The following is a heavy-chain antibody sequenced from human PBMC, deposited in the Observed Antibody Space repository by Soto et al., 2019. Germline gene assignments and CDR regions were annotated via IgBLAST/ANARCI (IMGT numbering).Heavy chain of an antibody. J-gene: IGHJ3*02. D-gene: IGHD3-9*01. V-gene: IGHV1-18*01. CDR3: ARGIRYYDILTGYYNAPDAFDI. Sequence: GASVKVSCKASGYTFTSYGISWVRQAPGQGLERMGWISAYNGNTNYAQKLQGRVTMTTDTSTSTAYMELRSLRSDDTAVYYCARGIRYYDILTGYYNAPDAFDIWGQGTMVTVS. CDR1: GYTFTSYG. CDR2: ISAYNGNT.